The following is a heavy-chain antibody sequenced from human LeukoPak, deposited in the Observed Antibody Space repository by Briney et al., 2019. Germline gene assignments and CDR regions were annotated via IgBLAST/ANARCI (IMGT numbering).Heavy chain of an antibody. Sequence: PSETLSLTCAVYGGSFSGYYWSWIRQPPGKGLEWIGEINHSGSTNYNPSLKSRVTISVDTSKNQFSLKLSSVTAADTAVYYCASAFWSGYYIRPYYYYGMDVWGQGTTVTVS. CDR1: GGSFSGYY. CDR3: ASAFWSGYYIRPYYYYGMDV. CDR2: INHSGST. V-gene: IGHV4-34*01. D-gene: IGHD3-3*01. J-gene: IGHJ6*02.